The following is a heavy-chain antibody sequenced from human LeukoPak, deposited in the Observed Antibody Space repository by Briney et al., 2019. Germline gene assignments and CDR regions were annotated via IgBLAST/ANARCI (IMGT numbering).Heavy chain of an antibody. Sequence: ASVKVSCKDSGYTFTGYYIHWVRQAPGQGLEWMGWINPNSGGTNYAQKFQGRVTMTRDTSISTAYMELSRLRSDDTAVYYCAREIPVYCSGGSCYLWGQGTLVTVSS. CDR3: AREIPVYCSGGSCYL. V-gene: IGHV1-2*02. D-gene: IGHD2-15*01. CDR1: GYTFTGYY. CDR2: INPNSGGT. J-gene: IGHJ4*02.